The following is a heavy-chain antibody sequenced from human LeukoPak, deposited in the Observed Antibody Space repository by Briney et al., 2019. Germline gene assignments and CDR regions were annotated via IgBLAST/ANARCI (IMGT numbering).Heavy chain of an antibody. D-gene: IGHD7-27*01. Sequence: GGSLRLSCAASGFTFSRDWMHWVRQAPGKGLVWVPRMNSDGSTTNYADSVKGRFTISRDNSKNTLYLQMNSLRAEDTAVYYCVRALMGTSDHWGQGSLVTVSS. CDR1: GFTFSRDW. CDR3: VRALMGTSDH. CDR2: MNSDGSTT. V-gene: IGHV3-74*01. J-gene: IGHJ4*02.